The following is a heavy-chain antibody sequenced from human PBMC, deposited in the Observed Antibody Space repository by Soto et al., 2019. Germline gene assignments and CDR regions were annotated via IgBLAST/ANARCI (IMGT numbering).Heavy chain of an antibody. CDR3: ARAAGRTPLDY. CDR2: IYKNGNA. Sequence: VQLQESGPGLVRPSQTLSLTCTVSGAPMTSDGYYWSWIRQHPGKGLEWIGYIYKNGNAYYNPSLSSRPTISVDTSKNQSSLNLSSLTAADTAVYYCARAAGRTPLDYWGQGTLVTVSS. J-gene: IGHJ4*02. CDR1: GAPMTSDGYY. D-gene: IGHD6-25*01. V-gene: IGHV4-31*03.